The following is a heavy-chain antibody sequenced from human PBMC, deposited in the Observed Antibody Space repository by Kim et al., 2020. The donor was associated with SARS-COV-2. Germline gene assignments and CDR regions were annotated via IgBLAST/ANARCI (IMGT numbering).Heavy chain of an antibody. V-gene: IGHV4-59*01. J-gene: IGHJ5*02. Sequence: SETLSLTCTVSGGSISSYYWSWIRQPPGKGLEWIGYIYYSGSTNYNPSLKSRVTISVDTSKNQFSLKLSSVTAADTAVYYCARDTALDYYDSSGHWFDPWGQGTLVTVSS. CDR3: ARDTALDYYDSSGHWFDP. D-gene: IGHD3-22*01. CDR2: IYYSGST. CDR1: GGSISSYY.